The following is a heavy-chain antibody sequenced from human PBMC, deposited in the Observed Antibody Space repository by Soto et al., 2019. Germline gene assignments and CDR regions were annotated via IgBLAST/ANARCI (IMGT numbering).Heavy chain of an antibody. J-gene: IGHJ4*02. CDR1: GGSISSGDYY. Sequence: LSLTCTVSGGSISSGDYYWSWIRQPPGKGLEWIGYIYYSGSTYYNPSLKSRVTISVDTSKNQFSLKLSSVTAADTAVYYCARVYYDFWSGYYPYYFDYWGQGTLVTVSS. CDR3: ARVYYDFWSGYYPYYFDY. CDR2: IYYSGST. D-gene: IGHD3-3*01. V-gene: IGHV4-30-4*01.